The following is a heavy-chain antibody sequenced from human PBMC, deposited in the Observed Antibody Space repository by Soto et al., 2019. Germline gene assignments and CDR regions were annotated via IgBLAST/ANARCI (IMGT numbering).Heavy chain of an antibody. D-gene: IGHD6-19*01. CDR3: AKDRETLGYSSGWYPGAFDI. CDR1: RFTFSSYA. CDR2: ISGSGGST. Sequence: EVQLLESGGGLVQPGGSLRLSCAASRFTFSSYAMCWVRQAPGKGLEWVSSISGSGGSTYYADSVKGRFTISRDNSKNTLYLQMNSLRAEDTAVYYCAKDRETLGYSSGWYPGAFDIWGQGTMVTVSS. V-gene: IGHV3-23*01. J-gene: IGHJ3*02.